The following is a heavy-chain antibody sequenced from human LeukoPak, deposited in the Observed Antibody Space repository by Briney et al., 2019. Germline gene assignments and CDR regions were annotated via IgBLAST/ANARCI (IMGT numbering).Heavy chain of an antibody. V-gene: IGHV1-69*04. Sequence: GASVNVSCKASGGTFSSNVISWVRQAPGQGLEWMGRIIPIIGTPDYAQKFQGRVTITADKSTNTAYMELTSLKYEDTAVYYCARAGGSSWYVSLYYWGQGTLVTVSS. CDR1: GGTFSSNV. D-gene: IGHD6-13*01. CDR2: IIPIIGTP. J-gene: IGHJ4*02. CDR3: ARAGGSSWYVSLYY.